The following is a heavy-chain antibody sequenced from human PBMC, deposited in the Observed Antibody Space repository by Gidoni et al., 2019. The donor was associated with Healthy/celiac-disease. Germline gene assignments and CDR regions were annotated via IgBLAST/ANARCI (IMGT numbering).Heavy chain of an antibody. D-gene: IGHD7-27*01. CDR2: INHSGST. Sequence: QVQLQQWGAGLLKPSETLSLTCAVYGGSFSGYYWSWIRQPPGKGLEWIGEINHSGSTNYHPSLKSRVTISVDTSKNQFSLKLSSVTAADTAVYYCASRGTGDFPIQYYFDYWGQGTLVTVSS. V-gene: IGHV4-34*01. CDR3: ASRGTGDFPIQYYFDY. CDR1: GGSFSGYY. J-gene: IGHJ4*02.